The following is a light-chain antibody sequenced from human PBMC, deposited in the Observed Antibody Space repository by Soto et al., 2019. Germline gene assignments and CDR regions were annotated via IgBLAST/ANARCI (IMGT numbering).Light chain of an antibody. Sequence: DIQMTQSPSTLSASVGDRVTITCRASQSISNWLAWYQQKPGKAPKLLIYDASNLESGVPSRFSGGASGTEFTLTISSLQPDDFATYYCQQYNSYSSFGQGTKVEIK. V-gene: IGKV1-5*01. CDR1: QSISNW. CDR2: DAS. CDR3: QQYNSYSS. J-gene: IGKJ1*01.